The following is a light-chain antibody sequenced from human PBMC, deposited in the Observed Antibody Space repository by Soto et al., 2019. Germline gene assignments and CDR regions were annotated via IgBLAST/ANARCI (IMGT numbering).Light chain of an antibody. Sequence: QSVLTQPPSASGTPGQRVTISCSGSSSNIGSNTVNWYQQLPGTAPKLLIYSINQRPSGVPDRFSGSKSGTSASLAISGLQSEDEADYYCAAWDDSLNGPGFGGGTQLTVL. CDR2: SIN. V-gene: IGLV1-44*01. J-gene: IGLJ2*01. CDR3: AAWDDSLNGPG. CDR1: SSNIGSNT.